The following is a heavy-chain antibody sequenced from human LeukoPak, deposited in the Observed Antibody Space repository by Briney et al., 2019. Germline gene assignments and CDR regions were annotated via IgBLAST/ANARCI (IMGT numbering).Heavy chain of an antibody. CDR1: GFTVSSNY. D-gene: IGHD2-15*01. J-gene: IGHJ4*02. Sequence: GGSLRLSCAASGFTVSSNYMSWVRQAPGKGLEWVSVIYSGGSTYYADSVKGRFTISRDNSKNTLYLQMNSLRAEDTAVCYCARERVGYCSGGSCYSDYWGQGTLVTVSS. V-gene: IGHV3-66*01. CDR3: ARERVGYCSGGSCYSDY. CDR2: IYSGGST.